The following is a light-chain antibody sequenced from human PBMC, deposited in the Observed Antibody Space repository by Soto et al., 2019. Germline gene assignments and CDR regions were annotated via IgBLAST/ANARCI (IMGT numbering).Light chain of an antibody. J-gene: IGKJ2*01. CDR1: QTINSG. V-gene: IGKV3-20*01. Sequence: EIVLTQSPGTLSLSPGERATLSCRASQTINSGLAWYQHKRGQAPRLLIYGVSVRAIGIPDRFGGSGSGTDFTLTISRLEPEDFAVYFCQQYGGSPYTFGQGTKVDIK. CDR2: GVS. CDR3: QQYGGSPYT.